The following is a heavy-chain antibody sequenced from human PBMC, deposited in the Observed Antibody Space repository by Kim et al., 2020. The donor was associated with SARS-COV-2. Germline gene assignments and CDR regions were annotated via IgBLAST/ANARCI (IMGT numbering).Heavy chain of an antibody. V-gene: IGHV3-74*01. Sequence: DSVKGQFTVSRDNAKNTLYLQMNSLRVEYTAVYYCAKYYYGSGSADIFDIWGQGTMVTVSS. CDR3: AKYYYGSGSADIFDI. J-gene: IGHJ3*02. D-gene: IGHD3-10*01.